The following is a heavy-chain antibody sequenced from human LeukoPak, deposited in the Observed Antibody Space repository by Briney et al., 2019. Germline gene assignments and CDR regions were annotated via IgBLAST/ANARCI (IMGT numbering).Heavy chain of an antibody. V-gene: IGHV4-34*01. D-gene: IGHD6-13*01. Sequence: SETLSLTCAVYGGSFSGYYWSWIRQPPGKGLEWIGEINHSGSTNYNPSLKSRVTISVDTSKNQFSLKLSSVTAADTAVYYCAISSPGNWFDPWGQGTLVTVSS. CDR2: INHSGST. J-gene: IGHJ5*02. CDR1: GGSFSGYY. CDR3: AISSPGNWFDP.